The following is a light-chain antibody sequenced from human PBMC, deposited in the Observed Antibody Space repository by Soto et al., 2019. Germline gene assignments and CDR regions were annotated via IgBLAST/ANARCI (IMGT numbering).Light chain of an antibody. Sequence: QSVLTQPASVSGSPGQSIPVSCTGTSSDIGGHNYVSWSQQHPDKVPKLIIYEVTNRPSGVSNRFSGSKSGNTASLTVSGLQAEDEADYYCSSYTTTSTVVFGGGTKLTVL. CDR2: EVT. CDR1: SSDIGGHNY. V-gene: IGLV2-14*01. CDR3: SSYTTTSTVV. J-gene: IGLJ2*01.